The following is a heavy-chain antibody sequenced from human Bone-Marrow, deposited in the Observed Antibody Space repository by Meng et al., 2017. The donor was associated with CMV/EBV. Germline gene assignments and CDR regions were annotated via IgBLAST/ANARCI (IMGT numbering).Heavy chain of an antibody. Sequence: GESLKISCAASGFTFSSHAMSWVRQAPGKGLEWVSIIYSGGSTSYADSVKGRFTISRDSSKNTLYLQMNSLRAEDTAVYYCARVDYWGRGTLVTASS. J-gene: IGHJ4*02. CDR2: IYSGGST. CDR3: ARVDY. CDR1: GFTFSSHA. V-gene: IGHV3-53*01.